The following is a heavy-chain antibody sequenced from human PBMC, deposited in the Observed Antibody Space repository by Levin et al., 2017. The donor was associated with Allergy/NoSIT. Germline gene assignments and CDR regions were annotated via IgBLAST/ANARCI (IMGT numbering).Heavy chain of an antibody. CDR3: ARQRGSTSGAMDV. D-gene: IGHD6-25*01. V-gene: IGHV5-51*01. CDR1: GYSFTNYW. J-gene: IGHJ6*02. CDR2: IYPDDSKT. Sequence: GESLKISCKGSGYSFTNYWIAWVRQMPGKGLEWMGIIYPDDSKTKYSPSFQGQVTISADKSISTAYLQWSSLKASDTAMYYCARQRGSTSGAMDVWGQGTTVTVSS.